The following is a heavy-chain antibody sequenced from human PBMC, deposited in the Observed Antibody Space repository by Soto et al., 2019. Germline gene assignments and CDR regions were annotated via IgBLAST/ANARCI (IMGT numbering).Heavy chain of an antibody. CDR2: IYWDDDE. CDR1: GFSLTTDGEG. Sequence: QITLKESGPTLVKPTQTLTLTCSFSGFSLTTDGEGLGWVRQTPGEALEWLALIYWDDDERYSPSLKTRLTITKDTAKNQVVLIMTNMAPMDTATYYCPHSRNLITEDAQVGDFDSWGQGTLVTVSS. V-gene: IGHV2-5*02. D-gene: IGHD3-10*01. CDR3: PHSRNLITEDAQVGDFDS. J-gene: IGHJ4*02.